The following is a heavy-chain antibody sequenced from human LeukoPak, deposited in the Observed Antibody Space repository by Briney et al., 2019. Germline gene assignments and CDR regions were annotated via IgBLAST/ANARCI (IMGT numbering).Heavy chain of an antibody. Sequence: SETLSLTCTVSGGSITSGGYYWSWIRQLPGKGLEWIGYIYYSGSTYYNPSLKSRVTISVDTSKNQFSLKLSSVTAADTAVYYCAGTPQGYCSGGSCNWFDPWGQGTLDTVSS. CDR1: GGSITSGGYY. V-gene: IGHV4-31*03. D-gene: IGHD2-15*01. CDR3: AGTPQGYCSGGSCNWFDP. J-gene: IGHJ5*02. CDR2: IYYSGST.